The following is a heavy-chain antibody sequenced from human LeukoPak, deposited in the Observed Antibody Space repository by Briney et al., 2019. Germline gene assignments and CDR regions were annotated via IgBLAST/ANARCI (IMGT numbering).Heavy chain of an antibody. D-gene: IGHD3-10*01. CDR3: ARLTTLVRGLEEWFDP. J-gene: IGHJ5*02. CDR2: IYHSGSA. Sequence: ASETLSLTCAVSGGSISSSNWRSWVRQPPGKGLEWIGEIYHSGSAIYNPSLKSRVTISVDKSKTQFSLKLSSVTAADTAVYYCARLTTLVRGLEEWFDPWGQGTLVTVSS. V-gene: IGHV4-4*02. CDR1: GGSISSSNW.